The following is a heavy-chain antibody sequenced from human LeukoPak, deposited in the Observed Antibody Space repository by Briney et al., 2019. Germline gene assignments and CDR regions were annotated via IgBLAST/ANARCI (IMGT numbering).Heavy chain of an antibody. CDR3: AKGGGGVLAS. J-gene: IGHJ4*02. CDR1: GFTFSSYG. V-gene: IGHV3-23*01. Sequence: GGSLTLSCAASGFTFSSYGMNWVRQAPGKGLEWVSAISGSGGSTYYADSVKGRFTISRDNSKNTLYLQMNSLRAEDTAVYYCAKGGGGVLASWGQGTLVTVSS. D-gene: IGHD3-16*01. CDR2: ISGSGGST.